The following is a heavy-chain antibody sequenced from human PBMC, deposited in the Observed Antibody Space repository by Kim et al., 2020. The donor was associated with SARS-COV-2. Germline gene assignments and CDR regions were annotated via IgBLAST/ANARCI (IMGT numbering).Heavy chain of an antibody. CDR3: ARDTYGSGSYHTYY. V-gene: IGHV3-53*01. CDR2: IYSGGST. D-gene: IGHD3-10*01. CDR1: GFTVSSNY. J-gene: IGHJ4*02. Sequence: VGSLRLSCAASGFTVSSNYMSWVRQAPGKGLEWVSVIYSGGSTYYADSVKGRFTISRDNSKNTLYLQMNSLRAEDTAVYYCARDTYGSGSYHTYYWGQGTLVTVSS.